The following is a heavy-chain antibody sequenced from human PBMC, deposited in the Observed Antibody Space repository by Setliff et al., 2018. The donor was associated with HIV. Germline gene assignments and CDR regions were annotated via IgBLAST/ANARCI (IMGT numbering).Heavy chain of an antibody. V-gene: IGHV4-38-2*02. CDR1: GYSINSGYY. CDR2: IYHSGST. J-gene: IGHJ4*02. Sequence: PSETLSLTCTVSGYSINSGYYWGWIRQPPGKGLEWIGSIYHSGSTYYNPSLKSRVTISVDTSKNQFSLKLSSVTAADTAVYYCARRRSSGWYHYFDYWGQGTLVTVSS. CDR3: ARRRSSGWYHYFDY. D-gene: IGHD6-19*01.